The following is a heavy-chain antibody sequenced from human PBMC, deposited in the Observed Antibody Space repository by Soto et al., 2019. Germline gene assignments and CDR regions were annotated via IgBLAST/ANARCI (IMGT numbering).Heavy chain of an antibody. CDR2: INPNSGGT. Sequence: ASVKVSCKASGYTFTGYYMHWVRRAPGQGLEWMGWINPNSGGTNYAQKFQGWVTMTRDTSISTAYMELSRLRSDDTAVYYCARAGPEESIVVVPAAMDGFDYWGQGTLVTVSS. J-gene: IGHJ4*02. V-gene: IGHV1-2*04. CDR1: GYTFTGYY. CDR3: ARAGPEESIVVVPAAMDGFDY. D-gene: IGHD2-2*01.